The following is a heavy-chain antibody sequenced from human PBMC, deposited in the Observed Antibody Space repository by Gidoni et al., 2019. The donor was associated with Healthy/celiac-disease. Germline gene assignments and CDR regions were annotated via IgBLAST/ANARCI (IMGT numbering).Heavy chain of an antibody. CDR3: ARVSTYYGMDV. CDR2: IGTAGDT. Sequence: EVQLVESGGGLVQPGGSLRLSCAASGFTFISYDMPWVRKATGKGLEWVSAIGTAGDTYYPGSVKGRFTISRENAKNSLYLQMNSLRAGDTAVYYCARVSTYYGMDVWGQGTTVTVSS. V-gene: IGHV3-13*01. CDR1: GFTFISYD. J-gene: IGHJ6*02.